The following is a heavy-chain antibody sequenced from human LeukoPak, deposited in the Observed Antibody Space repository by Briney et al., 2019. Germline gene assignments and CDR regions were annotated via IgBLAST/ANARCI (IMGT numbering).Heavy chain of an antibody. CDR3: ARERDYYDSSGFL. V-gene: IGHV4-39*02. CDR1: GGSISSSRYY. Sequence: SETLSLTCTVSGGSISSSRYYWGWIRQPPGKGLEWIGSIYYSGSTYYNPSLKSRVTISVDTSKNQFSLKLSSVTAADTAVYYCARERDYYDSSGFLWGQGTLVTVSS. CDR2: IYYSGST. D-gene: IGHD3-22*01. J-gene: IGHJ4*02.